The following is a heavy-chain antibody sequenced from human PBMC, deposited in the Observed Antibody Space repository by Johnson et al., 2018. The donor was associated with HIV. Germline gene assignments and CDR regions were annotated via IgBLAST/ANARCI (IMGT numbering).Heavy chain of an antibody. D-gene: IGHD3-10*01. Sequence: QVQLVESGGGLVKPGGSLRLSCAASGFTFTNAWMHWVRQAPGKGLEWVSYISCSGCSIYADSVKGRFTISRDNAKNSLYLQMNSLKTEDTAVYYCTTDLELAGLWFGELWDDAFDIWGQGTMVTVSS. J-gene: IGHJ3*02. CDR3: TTDLELAGLWFGELWDDAFDI. CDR2: ISCSGCSI. V-gene: IGHV3-11*01. CDR1: GFTFTNAW.